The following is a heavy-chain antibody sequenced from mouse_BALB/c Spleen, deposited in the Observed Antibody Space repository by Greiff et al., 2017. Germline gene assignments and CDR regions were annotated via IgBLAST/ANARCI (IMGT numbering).Heavy chain of an antibody. CDR3: ARDINNYPFAY. CDR2: IRNKANGYTT. V-gene: IGHV7-3*02. CDR1: GFTFTDYY. D-gene: IGHD1-3*01. Sequence: EVKLEESGGGLVQPGGSLRLSCATSGFTFTDYYMSWVRQPPGKALEWLGFIRNKANGYTTEYSASVKGRFTISRDNSQSILYLQMNTLRAEDSATYYCARDINNYPFAYWGQGTLVTVSA. J-gene: IGHJ3*01.